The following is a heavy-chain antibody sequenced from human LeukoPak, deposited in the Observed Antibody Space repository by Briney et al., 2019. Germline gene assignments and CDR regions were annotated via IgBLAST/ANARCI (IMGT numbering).Heavy chain of an antibody. Sequence: ASVKVSCKASGGTFSSYAISWVRQAPGQGLEWMGGIIPIFGTANYAQKFQGRVTITADESTSTAYMELSSLRSEDTAVYYCARGPWQWLVLQTPKNYYGMDVWGQGTTVTVSS. V-gene: IGHV1-69*13. CDR3: ARGPWQWLVLQTPKNYYGMDV. J-gene: IGHJ6*02. D-gene: IGHD6-19*01. CDR1: GGTFSSYA. CDR2: IIPIFGTA.